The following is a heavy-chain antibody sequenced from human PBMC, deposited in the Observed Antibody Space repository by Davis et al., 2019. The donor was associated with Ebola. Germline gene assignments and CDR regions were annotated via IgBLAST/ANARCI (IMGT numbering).Heavy chain of an antibody. D-gene: IGHD2-21*02. CDR2: TYPGDSDT. J-gene: IGHJ5*02. CDR1: GYSFTSYW. CDR3: ARHVQPCTDCYNWFDP. V-gene: IGHV5-51*01. Sequence: KVSCKGSGYSFTSYWIGWVRQMPGKGLEWMGITYPGDSDTRYSPSFQDQVTISADKSISTAYLQWSSLKASDTAMYYCARHVQPCTDCYNWFDPWGQGTLVTASS.